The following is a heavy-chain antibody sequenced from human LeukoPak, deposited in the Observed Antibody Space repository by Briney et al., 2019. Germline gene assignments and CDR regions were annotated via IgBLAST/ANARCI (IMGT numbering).Heavy chain of an antibody. J-gene: IGHJ4*02. CDR2: INWNGGST. CDR3: ATEVVASLGY. V-gene: IGHV3-20*04. CDR1: RFTLSNYW. Sequence: SGGSLRLSCADSRFTLSNYWMSWVRHALGKGLEWGSGINWNGGSTGYADSVKGRFTISRDNAKNSLYLQMNSLRAEDTPLYYCATEVVASLGYWGQGTLVTVSS. D-gene: IGHD2-2*01.